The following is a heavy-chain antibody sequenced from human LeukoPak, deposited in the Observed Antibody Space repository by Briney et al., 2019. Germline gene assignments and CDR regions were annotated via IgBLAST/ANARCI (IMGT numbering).Heavy chain of an antibody. D-gene: IGHD1-26*01. V-gene: IGHV3-66*01. CDR3: ARMSGSYWGFDY. CDR2: IYTGGST. J-gene: IGHJ4*02. Sequence: GGSLRLSCAASGFTFSDYYMSWIRQAPGKGLEWVSVIYTGGSTFYADSVKGRFTIPRDKSKNTLYLQMNSLRAEDTAVYYCARMSGSYWGFDYWGQGTLVTVSS. CDR1: GFTFSDYY.